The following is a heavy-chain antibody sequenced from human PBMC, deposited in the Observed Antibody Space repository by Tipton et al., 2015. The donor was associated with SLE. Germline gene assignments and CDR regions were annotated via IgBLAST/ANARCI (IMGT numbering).Heavy chain of an antibody. J-gene: IGHJ2*01. CDR2: IFHSGST. CDR1: GGSISSSNW. V-gene: IGHV4-4*02. CDR3: ARGTRGWYFDL. D-gene: IGHD3-10*01. Sequence: SLRLSCAVYGGSISSSNWWSWVRQPPGKGLEWIGEIFHSGSTNYNPSLKSRVTISVDKSKNQFSLKLSSVTAADTAVYYCARGTRGWYFDLWGRGTLVTVSS.